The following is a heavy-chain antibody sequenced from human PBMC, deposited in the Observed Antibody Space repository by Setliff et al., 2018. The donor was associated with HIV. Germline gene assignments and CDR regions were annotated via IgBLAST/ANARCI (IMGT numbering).Heavy chain of an antibody. CDR3: ARAPFRGGSFGWFDP. D-gene: IGHD2-15*01. V-gene: IGHV4-31*03. CDR1: GDSISSGGFY. CDR2: IHYSGRT. Sequence: SETLSLTCTVSGDSISSGGFYCNWFRQYPEKGLEWIGWIHYSGRTNFNPSLRSRATISFDTSKNQFSLNLTSVTAADTAVYYCARAPFRGGSFGWFDPWGQGILVTVSS. J-gene: IGHJ5*02.